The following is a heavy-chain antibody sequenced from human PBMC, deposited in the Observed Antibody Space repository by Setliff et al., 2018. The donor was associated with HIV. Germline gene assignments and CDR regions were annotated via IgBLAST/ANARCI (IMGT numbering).Heavy chain of an antibody. Sequence: GGSLRLSCAASGFTFRSFDMHWVRQAPGKGLEWVSCIGTLSDTYYPNSVKGRFTISRDNAKNSLYLQMNGLRAGDTAVYYCALAGRAVYYWGQGTLVTVSS. CDR2: IGTLSDT. J-gene: IGHJ4*02. CDR1: GFTFRSFD. CDR3: ALAGRAVYY. V-gene: IGHV3-13*01. D-gene: IGHD6-19*01.